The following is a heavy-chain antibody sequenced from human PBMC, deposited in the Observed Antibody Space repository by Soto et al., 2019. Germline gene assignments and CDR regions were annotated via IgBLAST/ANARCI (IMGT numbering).Heavy chain of an antibody. CDR2: VSASAIET. D-gene: IGHD2-15*01. Sequence: EGQLLESGGALVQPGESLRLSCEGSGFTFSDAAMTWVRQAAGKGLEWFSVVSASAIETYTTDSVRGRFTISRDNAKNTVLLQMNNLRVEGTAVYFCAKGLSVVHHMDVWGKGSSVTVSS. V-gene: IGHV3-23*01. CDR3: AKGLSVVHHMDV. CDR1: GFTFSDAA. J-gene: IGHJ6*04.